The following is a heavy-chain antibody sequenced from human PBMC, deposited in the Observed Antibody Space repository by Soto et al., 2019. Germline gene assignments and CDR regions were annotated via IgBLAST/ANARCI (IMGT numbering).Heavy chain of an antibody. CDR1: GGSFSGYY. V-gene: IGHV4-34*01. Sequence: SETLSLTCAVYGGSFSGYYWSWIRQPPGKGLEWIGEINHSGSTNYNPSLKSRFTISVDTSKNQFSLKLSSVTAADTAVYYCARGIAARRRGEFKRRGDYFDYWGQGTLVTISS. CDR3: ARGIAARRRGEFKRRGDYFDY. J-gene: IGHJ4*02. D-gene: IGHD6-6*01. CDR2: INHSGST.